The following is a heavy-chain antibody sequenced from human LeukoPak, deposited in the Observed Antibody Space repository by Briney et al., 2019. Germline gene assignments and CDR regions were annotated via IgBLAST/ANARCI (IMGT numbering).Heavy chain of an antibody. D-gene: IGHD6-13*01. Sequence: SETLSLTCTVSGGSISSYYWSWIRQPAGKGLEWIGRIYTSGSTNYNPSLKSRVTMSVDTSKNQFSLKLSSVTAADTAVYYCARDMRLGSWYWFDPWGQGTLVTVSS. V-gene: IGHV4-4*07. CDR1: GGSISSYY. J-gene: IGHJ5*02. CDR2: IYTSGST. CDR3: ARDMRLGSWYWFDP.